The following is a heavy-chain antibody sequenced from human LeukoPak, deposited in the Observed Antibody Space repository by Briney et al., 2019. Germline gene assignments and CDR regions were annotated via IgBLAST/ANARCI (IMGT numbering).Heavy chain of an antibody. CDR3: ARRPVGSSCDY. D-gene: IGHD6-13*01. Sequence: GESLNISCRGSGYIFANFWVGWVRQMPGKGLEWMGIIYPGDSDTRYSPSFQGQVTISADKSISTAYLQWSSLKASDTAMYYCARRPVGSSCDYWGQGTLVTVSS. CDR2: IYPGDSDT. V-gene: IGHV5-51*01. J-gene: IGHJ4*02. CDR1: GYIFANFW.